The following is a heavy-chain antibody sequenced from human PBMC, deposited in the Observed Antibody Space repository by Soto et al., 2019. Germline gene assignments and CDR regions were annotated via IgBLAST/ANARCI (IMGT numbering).Heavy chain of an antibody. Sequence: SETLSLTCSVSGTSIDKFYCSWIRQPAGKGLEWIGHIYSSGLANYNPSLRSRVTMSVDSSKSQFSLKLTSVTAADTAVYFCARDWEMPRFDSWGPGILVIVSS. CDR2: IYSSGLA. V-gene: IGHV4-4*07. CDR1: GTSIDKFY. J-gene: IGHJ4*02. D-gene: IGHD1-26*01. CDR3: ARDWEMPRFDS.